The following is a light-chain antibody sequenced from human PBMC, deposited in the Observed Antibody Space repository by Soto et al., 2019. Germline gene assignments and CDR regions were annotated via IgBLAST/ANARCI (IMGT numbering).Light chain of an antibody. CDR2: DNN. V-gene: IGLV1-51*01. J-gene: IGLJ2*01. CDR1: SSKIGNNY. Sequence: QSVLTQPPSVSAAPGQKVTISCSGSSSKIGNNYVSWYQQLPGTAPKLLIYDNNKRPSGIPDRFSGSKSGTSATLGITGLQAGDEADYYCGTWDSSLSAFVFGGGTKLTVL. CDR3: GTWDSSLSAFV.